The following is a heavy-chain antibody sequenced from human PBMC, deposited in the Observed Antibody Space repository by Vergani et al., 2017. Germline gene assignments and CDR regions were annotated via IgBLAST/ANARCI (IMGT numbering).Heavy chain of an antibody. D-gene: IGHD3-3*01. J-gene: IGHJ4*02. CDR1: GFTFSSYS. CDR3: ARXSQPYYDFWSGYYFGADYFDY. V-gene: IGHV3-21*01. CDR2: ISSSSSYI. Sequence: EVQLVESGGGLVKPGGSLRLSCAASGFTFSSYSMNWVRQAPGKGLEWVSSISSSSSYIYYADSVKGRFTISSDNAKNSLYLQMNSLRAEDTAVYYCARXSQPYYDFWSGYYFGADYFDYWGQGTLVTVSS.